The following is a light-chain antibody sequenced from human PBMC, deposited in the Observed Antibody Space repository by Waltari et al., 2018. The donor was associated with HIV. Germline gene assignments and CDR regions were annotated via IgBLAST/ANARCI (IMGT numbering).Light chain of an antibody. V-gene: IGLV9-49*01. CDR2: VGTGGIVG. J-gene: IGLJ3*02. CDR3: GADHGSGSNFVRV. CDR1: SGYSNYK. Sequence: QPVLTQPPSASASLGASVTLTCPLRSGYSNYKVDLYQQRPGKGPRFVMRVGTGGIVGSKGDGIPDRFSVLGSGLNRYLTIKNIQEEDESDYHCGADHGSGSNFVRVFGGGTKLTVL.